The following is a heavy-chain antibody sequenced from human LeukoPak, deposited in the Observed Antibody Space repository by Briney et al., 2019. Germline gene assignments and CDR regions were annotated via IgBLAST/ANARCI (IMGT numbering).Heavy chain of an antibody. CDR2: ISYDGSNK. V-gene: IGHV3-30-3*01. D-gene: IGHD4-17*01. J-gene: IGHJ2*01. CDR3: ARALPTVDRYWYFDL. CDR1: GFTFSSYT. Sequence: PGGSLRLSCAASGFTFSSYTMNWVRQAPGKGLGWVALISYDGSNKFYADSVKGRFSIFRDKSKNTLYLQMNSLRAEDTAVYYCARALPTVDRYWYFDLWGCGTLVTVSS.